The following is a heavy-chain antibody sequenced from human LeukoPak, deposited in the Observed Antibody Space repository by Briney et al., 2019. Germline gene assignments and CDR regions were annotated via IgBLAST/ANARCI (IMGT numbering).Heavy chain of an antibody. J-gene: IGHJ6*03. CDR3: ARTTAHNYYYYYYMDV. CDR2: ISAYNGNT. CDR1: GYTFTSYG. D-gene: IGHD4-11*01. Sequence: ASVKVSCKASGYTFTSYGISWVRQAPGQGLEWMGWISAYNGNTNYAQKLQGRVTMTTDTSTSTAYMELRSLRSDDTAVYYCARTTAHNYYYYYYMDVWGKGTTVTVSS. V-gene: IGHV1-18*01.